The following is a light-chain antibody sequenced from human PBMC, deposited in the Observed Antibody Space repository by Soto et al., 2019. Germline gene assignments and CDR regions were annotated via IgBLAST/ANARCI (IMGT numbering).Light chain of an antibody. J-gene: IGKJ1*01. CDR1: QTISTS. CDR3: LQSYSTPPWT. CDR2: GAS. Sequence: DIHMSQSPSSLSASVGDRVTITCRASQTISTSLNWYQQKPDKAPRLLIFGASRLQSGVPSRFSGSGSGTDFNFTISSLQPEDFATYYCLQSYSTPPWTFGKGTTVDIK. V-gene: IGKV1-39*01.